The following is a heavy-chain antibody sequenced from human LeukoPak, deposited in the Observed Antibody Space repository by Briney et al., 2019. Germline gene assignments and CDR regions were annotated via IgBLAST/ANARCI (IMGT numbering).Heavy chain of an antibody. V-gene: IGHV3-23*01. CDR3: ANIQAVAGTTSPSRKNYFDY. D-gene: IGHD6-19*01. J-gene: IGHJ4*02. CDR1: GFTFSSYA. Sequence: AGGSLRLSCAASGFTFSSYAMSWVRQAPGKGLEWVSAISGSGGSTYYADSVKGRFTISRDNSKNTLYLQMNSLRAEDTAVYYCANIQAVAGTTSPSRKNYFDYWGQGTLVTVSS. CDR2: ISGSGGST.